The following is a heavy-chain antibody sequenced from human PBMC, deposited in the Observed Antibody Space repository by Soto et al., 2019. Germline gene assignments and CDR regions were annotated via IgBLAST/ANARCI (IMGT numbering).Heavy chain of an antibody. V-gene: IGHV4-61*01. CDR3: ARGYSHYAH. Sequence: SETLSLTCTVSGGSVSRDSNFWSWIRQPPGKGLEWIGYIYYSGPTRYNPSLESRVTISIDSSKNQVSLDLTSVTAADTAVYYCARGYSHYAHWGRGTLVTVSS. CDR1: GGSVSRDSNF. D-gene: IGHD4-4*01. CDR2: IYYSGPT. J-gene: IGHJ4*02.